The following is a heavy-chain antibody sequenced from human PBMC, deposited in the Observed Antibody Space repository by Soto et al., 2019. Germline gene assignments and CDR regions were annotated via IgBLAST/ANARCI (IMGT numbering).Heavy chain of an antibody. CDR3: ARDEPAYCGGDCYSPIYFDY. V-gene: IGHV1-18*01. CDR1: GYTFTSYG. Sequence: QVQLVQSGAEVKKPGASVKVSCKASGYTFTSYGISWVRQAPGQGLEWMGWISAYNGNTNYAQKLQGSVTMTTDTSTSTAYMELRSLRSDDTAVYYCARDEPAYCGGDCYSPIYFDYWGQGTLVTVSS. J-gene: IGHJ4*02. CDR2: ISAYNGNT. D-gene: IGHD2-21*02.